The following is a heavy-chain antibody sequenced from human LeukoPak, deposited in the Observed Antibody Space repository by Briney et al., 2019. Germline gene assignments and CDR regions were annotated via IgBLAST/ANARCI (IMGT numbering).Heavy chain of an antibody. CDR2: IIPIFGTA. Sequence: ASVKVSCKASGGTFSSYAISWVRQAPGQGLEWMGGIIPIFGTANYAQKFQGRVTITADESTSTAYMELSSLRSEDTAVYYCAKASSIAARQLHYYYYYMDVWGKGTTVTVSS. CDR1: GGTFSSYA. D-gene: IGHD6-6*01. J-gene: IGHJ6*03. CDR3: AKASSIAARQLHYYYYYMDV. V-gene: IGHV1-69*13.